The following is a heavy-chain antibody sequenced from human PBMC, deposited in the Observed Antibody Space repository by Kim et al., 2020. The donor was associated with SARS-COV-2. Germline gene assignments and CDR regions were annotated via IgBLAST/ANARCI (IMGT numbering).Heavy chain of an antibody. CDR1: GFTFSSYG. Sequence: GGSLRLSCAASGFTFSSYGMHWVRQAPGKGLEWVAVISYDGSNKYYADSVKGRFTISRDNSKNTLYLQMNSLRAEDTAVYYCAKDAGGWAGYFQHWGQGTLVTVSP. J-gene: IGHJ1*01. D-gene: IGHD6-19*01. CDR2: ISYDGSNK. CDR3: AKDAGGWAGYFQH. V-gene: IGHV3-30*18.